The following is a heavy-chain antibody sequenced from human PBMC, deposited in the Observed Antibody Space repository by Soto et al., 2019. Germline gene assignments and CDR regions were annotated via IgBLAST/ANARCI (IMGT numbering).Heavy chain of an antibody. D-gene: IGHD2-21*01. J-gene: IGHJ3*02. Sequence: QVQLQESGPGLVRPSGTLSLTCSVSDGSISSSNWWSWVRQSPGKGLEWIGETYHSADTNYNPSLKSRVTISVDKSKNQFSLKLSSVTAADTAIYYCASAGGNSRAFDIWGRGTMLTVSS. CDR3: ASAGGNSRAFDI. V-gene: IGHV4-4*02. CDR1: DGSISSSNW. CDR2: TYHSADT.